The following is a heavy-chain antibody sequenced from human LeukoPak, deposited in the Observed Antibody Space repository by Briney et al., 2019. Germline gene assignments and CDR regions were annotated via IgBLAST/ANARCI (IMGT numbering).Heavy chain of an antibody. CDR3: AREDYGDSCFDY. J-gene: IGHJ4*02. CDR1: GFTFSSYG. CDR2: ISSSSYI. D-gene: IGHD4-17*01. V-gene: IGHV3-21*01. Sequence: PGRSLRLSCAASGFTFSSYGMHWVRQAPGKGLEWVSSISSSSYIYYADSVKGRFTISRDNAKNSLYLQMNSLRAEDTAVYYCAREDYGDSCFDYWGQGTLVTVSS.